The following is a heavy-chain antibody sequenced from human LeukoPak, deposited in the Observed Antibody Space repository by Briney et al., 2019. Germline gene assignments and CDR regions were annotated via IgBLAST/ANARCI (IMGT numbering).Heavy chain of an antibody. CDR1: GGSFCGYY. CDR2: INHSGST. J-gene: IGHJ4*02. Sequence: PSETLSLTCAVHGGSFCGYYWSWIRHPPGKGLEWIGEINHSGSTNYNPSLKSRVTISVDTSKNQFSLKLSSVTAADTAVYYCARSFTPSFDYWGQGTLVTVSS. CDR3: ARSFTPSFDY. V-gene: IGHV4-34*01.